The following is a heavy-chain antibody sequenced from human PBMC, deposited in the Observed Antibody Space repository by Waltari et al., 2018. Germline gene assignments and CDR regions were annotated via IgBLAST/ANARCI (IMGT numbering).Heavy chain of an antibody. J-gene: IGHJ4*02. D-gene: IGHD3-3*01. CDR1: GYIFTDYY. CDR2: LDPENGAT. V-gene: IGHV1-69-2*01. CDR3: ANSMSGPRVQ. Sequence: EAQLIQSGAQVKSPGATVHVSSKASGYIFTDYYMHWMQQVPGKGPEWMARLDPENGATEFADRFQGRLTVTADTSTDTAYMELSGLTSEDTATYYCANSMSGPRVQWGQGTQVTVSP.